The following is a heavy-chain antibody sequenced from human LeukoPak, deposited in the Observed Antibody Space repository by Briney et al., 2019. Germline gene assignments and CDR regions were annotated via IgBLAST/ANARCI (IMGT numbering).Heavy chain of an antibody. CDR1: AYTFTTYY. CDR3: AGDWRIALVRGVINVPGGMNV. V-gene: IGHV1-46*01. D-gene: IGHD3-10*01. J-gene: IGHJ6*02. CDR2: IYPSTGST. Sequence: ASVKVSCKSSAYTFTTYYIHWVRQAPGQGLEWIGMIYPSTGSTYYAQGFQGRVTMTRDTSTSTVYMELGSLTSDDTAVYYCAGDWRIALVRGVINVPGGMNVWGQGTTVTVSS.